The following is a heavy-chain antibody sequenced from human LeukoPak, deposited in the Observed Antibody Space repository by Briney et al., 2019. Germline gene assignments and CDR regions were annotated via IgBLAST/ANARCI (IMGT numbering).Heavy chain of an antibody. CDR3: AREETAMAVGSPEYYFDY. V-gene: IGHV3-23*01. CDR1: GFTFSSYA. Sequence: GGSLRLSCAASGFTFSSYAMSWVRQAPGKGLEWVSAISGSGGSTYYADSVKGRFTISRDNSKNTLYLQMNSLRAEDTAVYYCAREETAMAVGSPEYYFDYWGQGTLVTVSS. CDR2: ISGSGGST. J-gene: IGHJ4*02. D-gene: IGHD5-18*01.